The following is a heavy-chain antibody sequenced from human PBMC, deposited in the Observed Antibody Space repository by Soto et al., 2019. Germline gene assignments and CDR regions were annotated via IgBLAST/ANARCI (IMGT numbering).Heavy chain of an antibody. J-gene: IGHJ3*02. Sequence: GGSLRLSCAASGFTFSSYAMHWVRQAPGKGLEWVAVISYDGSNKYYADSVKGRFTISRDNSKNTLYLQMNSLRAEDTAVYYCARVFMRGPNKAGSSGWYNAFDIWGQGTMVTVS. CDR3: ARVFMRGPNKAGSSGWYNAFDI. V-gene: IGHV3-30-3*01. CDR2: ISYDGSNK. CDR1: GFTFSSYA. D-gene: IGHD6-19*01.